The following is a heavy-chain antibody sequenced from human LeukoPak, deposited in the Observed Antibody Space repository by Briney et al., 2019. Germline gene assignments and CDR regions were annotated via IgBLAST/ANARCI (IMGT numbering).Heavy chain of an antibody. J-gene: IGHJ3*02. CDR1: GDSVSTKSAT. Sequence: SQTLSLTCDISGDSVSTKSATWNWIRQSPTSGLEWLGRTYYRSKWYYDYAGSVKSRITIIPDTSKNQFSMQLNSVTPEDTAVYYCARQFPYALDIWGQGTTVTVSS. CDR2: TYYRSKWYY. V-gene: IGHV6-1*01. D-gene: IGHD2-21*01. CDR3: ARQFPYALDI.